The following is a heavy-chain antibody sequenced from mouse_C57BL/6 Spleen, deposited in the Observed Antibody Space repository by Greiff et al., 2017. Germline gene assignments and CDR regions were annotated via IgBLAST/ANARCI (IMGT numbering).Heavy chain of an antibody. J-gene: IGHJ2*01. V-gene: IGHV1-64*01. CDR2: IHPNSGST. D-gene: IGHD1-1*01. CDR1: GYTFTSYW. CDR3: ARWVYYYGSSPYYFDY. Sequence: QVQLQQPGAELVKPGASVKLSCKASGYTFTSYWMHWVKQSPGQGLEWIGMIHPNSGSTNYNEKFKSKATLTVDKSSSTAYMQLSSLTSEDSAVYYCARWVYYYGSSPYYFDYWGQGTTLTVSS.